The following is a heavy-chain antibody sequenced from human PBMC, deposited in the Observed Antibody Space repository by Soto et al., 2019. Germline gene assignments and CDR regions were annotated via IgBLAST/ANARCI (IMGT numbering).Heavy chain of an antibody. CDR3: ATEHSEGSGSRSLYYYYGMDV. D-gene: IGHD3-10*01. Sequence: ASVKVSCKVSGYTLTELSMHWVRQAPGKGLEWMGGFDPEDGETIYAQKFQGRVTMTEDTSTDTAYMELSSLRSEDTAVYYCATEHSEGSGSRSLYYYYGMDVWGQGTTVTVSS. J-gene: IGHJ6*02. V-gene: IGHV1-24*01. CDR2: FDPEDGET. CDR1: GYTLTELS.